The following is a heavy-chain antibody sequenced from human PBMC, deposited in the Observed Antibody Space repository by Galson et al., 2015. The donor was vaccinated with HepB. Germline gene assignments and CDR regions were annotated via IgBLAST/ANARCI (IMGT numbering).Heavy chain of an antibody. D-gene: IGHD1-1*01. J-gene: IGHJ6*02. CDR2: ISGSGGST. CDR3: AKDPWNVRADHYYGMDV. Sequence: SLRLSCAASGFTFSSYAMSWVRQAPGKGLEWVSAISGSGGSTYYADSVKGRFTISRDNSKNTLYLQMNSLRAEDTAVYYCAKDPWNVRADHYYGMDVWGQGTTVTVSS. V-gene: IGHV3-23*01. CDR1: GFTFSSYA.